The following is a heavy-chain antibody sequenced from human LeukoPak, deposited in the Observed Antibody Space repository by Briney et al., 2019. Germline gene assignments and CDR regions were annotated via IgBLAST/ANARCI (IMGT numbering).Heavy chain of an antibody. CDR2: IYYSGST. CDR3: ARRTFGGVIAPSDAFDI. CDR1: GGSISSYY. Sequence: SETLSLTCTVSGGSISSYYWSWIRQPPGKGLEWIGYIYYSGSTNYNPSLKSRVTISVDTSKNQFSLRLNSVTAADTAVYYCARRTFGGVIAPSDAFDIWGQGTMVTVSS. V-gene: IGHV4-59*12. D-gene: IGHD3-16*02. J-gene: IGHJ3*02.